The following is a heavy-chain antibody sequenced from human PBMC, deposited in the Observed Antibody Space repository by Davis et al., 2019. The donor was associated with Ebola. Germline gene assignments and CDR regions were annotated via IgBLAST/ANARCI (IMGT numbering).Heavy chain of an antibody. CDR2: IKQDGSEK. CDR1: GFTFSTYW. Sequence: GESLKISCAASGFTFSTYWMTWVRQAPGKGLEWVAHIKQDGSEKNYVDSVKGRFTISRDNSKNTLYLQMNSLRAEDTAVYYCARELPIFGVVILGYYGMDVWGQGTTVTVSS. D-gene: IGHD3-3*02. CDR3: ARELPIFGVVILGYYGMDV. J-gene: IGHJ6*02. V-gene: IGHV3-7*01.